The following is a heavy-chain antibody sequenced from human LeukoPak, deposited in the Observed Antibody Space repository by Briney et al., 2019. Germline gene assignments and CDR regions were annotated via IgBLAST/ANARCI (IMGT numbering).Heavy chain of an antibody. CDR3: ARDFTNVDIVARIMGDY. V-gene: IGHV1-18*01. D-gene: IGHD5-12*01. J-gene: IGHJ4*02. CDR1: GYTFTSYG. Sequence: GASVKVSCKAPGYTFTSYGISWVRQAPGQGLEWMGWISAYNGNTNYAQKLQGRGTMTTDTSTSTAYMELRSLRSDDTAVYYCARDFTNVDIVARIMGDYWGQGTLVTVSS. CDR2: ISAYNGNT.